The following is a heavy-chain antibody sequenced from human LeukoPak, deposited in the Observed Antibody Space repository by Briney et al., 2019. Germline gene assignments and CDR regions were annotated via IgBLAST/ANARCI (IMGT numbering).Heavy chain of an antibody. CDR3: AKDLSGRKGPFDY. D-gene: IGHD3-10*01. CDR1: GFTFSSYG. CDR2: ISSDGSNA. J-gene: IGHJ4*02. Sequence: GGSLRLSCAASGFTFSSYGMHWVRQAPGKGLEWVTVISSDGSNAYYADSVKGRFTMSRDNSKNTLFVQMNSLRAEDTAVYYCAKDLSGRKGPFDYWGQGTLVTVSS. V-gene: IGHV3-30*18.